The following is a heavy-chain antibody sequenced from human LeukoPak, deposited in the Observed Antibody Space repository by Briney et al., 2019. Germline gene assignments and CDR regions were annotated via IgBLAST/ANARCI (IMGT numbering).Heavy chain of an antibody. CDR2: IKQDGSEK. CDR1: AFTISSYW. D-gene: IGHD3-10*01. Sequence: PGGSLRLSCAASAFTISSYWMSWVRQTPGKGLEWVANIKQDGSEKYYVDSVKGRFSISRDNVKNALYLQMNSLRVDDTGIYYCVGGAYYYAYWGQGALVTVSS. J-gene: IGHJ4*02. CDR3: VGGAYYYAY. V-gene: IGHV3-7*01.